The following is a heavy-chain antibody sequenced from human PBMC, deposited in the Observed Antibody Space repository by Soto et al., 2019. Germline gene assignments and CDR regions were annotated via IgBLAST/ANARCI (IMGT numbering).Heavy chain of an antibody. Sequence: EVQLVESGGDLVQPGGSLRLSCATSGFTFSGNWMSWVRQAPGKGLEWVANIKEDGSEKYYVDSVRGRFTISRDNAKNSLYLQMNSLRAEDSAVYYFVRNYDWGQGTLVSVSP. J-gene: IGHJ4*02. V-gene: IGHV3-7*05. CDR3: VRNYD. CDR2: IKEDGSEK. D-gene: IGHD3-16*01. CDR1: GFTFSGNW.